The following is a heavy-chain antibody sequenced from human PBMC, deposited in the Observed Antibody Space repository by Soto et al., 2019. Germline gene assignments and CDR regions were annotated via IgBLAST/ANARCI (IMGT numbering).Heavy chain of an antibody. CDR2: ISYDGSNE. CDR1: GFTFSSYG. V-gene: IGHV3-30*18. J-gene: IGHJ6*03. Sequence: QVQLVEAGGGVVKPGRSLRLSCAASGFTFSSYGMHWVRQAPGKGLEWVAVISYDGSNEYYADSVKGRFTISRDNSKNTLYLQMNSLRAEDTAVYYCAKDGKGGGYDSDIPTRYYDNYMDVWGKGTTVTVSS. D-gene: IGHD5-12*01. CDR3: AKDGKGGGYDSDIPTRYYDNYMDV.